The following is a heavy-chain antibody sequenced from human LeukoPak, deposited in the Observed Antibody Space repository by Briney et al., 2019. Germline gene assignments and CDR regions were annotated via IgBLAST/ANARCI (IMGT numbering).Heavy chain of an antibody. V-gene: IGHV5-51*01. D-gene: IGHD3-22*01. Sequence: GESLKISCKGSGYTFSTYWIGWVRQMPGKGLEWMGMIYPGDSDSRYSPSFQGQVTISADESTSTAYLQWNNLKASASGIYYCARHRYDSAYYADYWGQGTLVTVSS. CDR2: IYPGDSDS. J-gene: IGHJ4*02. CDR1: GYTFSTYW. CDR3: ARHRYDSAYYADY.